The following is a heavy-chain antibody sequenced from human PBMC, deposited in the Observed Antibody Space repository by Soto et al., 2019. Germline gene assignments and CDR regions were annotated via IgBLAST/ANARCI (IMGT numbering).Heavy chain of an antibody. D-gene: IGHD3-22*01. CDR3: AREDSIIIPDVSDF. CDR1: GFAFNNYG. V-gene: IGHV3-21*01. J-gene: IGHJ4*02. CDR2: ISKSDYT. Sequence: SGGSLRLSCTVSGFAFNNYGINWVRQAPGKGLEWVSSISKSDYTYYSDSVKGRFAISRDNAKSSVSLQMNTLRVEDTAVYYCAREDSIIIPDVSDFWGQGTLVTVYS.